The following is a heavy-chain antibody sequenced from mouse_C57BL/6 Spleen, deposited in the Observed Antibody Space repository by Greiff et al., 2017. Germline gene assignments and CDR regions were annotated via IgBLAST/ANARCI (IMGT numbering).Heavy chain of an antibody. CDR1: GYTFTSYW. J-gene: IGHJ2*01. Sequence: QVQLQQPGAELVKPGASVKLSCKASGYTFTSYWMHWVKQRPGRGLEWIGRIHPNSGDTKYNKKFKSKATLTVDKSSSTAYMQLSSLTSEDSAVYYCARYGNNELDFDYWGQGTTLTVSS. V-gene: IGHV1-72*01. CDR3: ARYGNNELDFDY. D-gene: IGHD2-1*01. CDR2: IHPNSGDT.